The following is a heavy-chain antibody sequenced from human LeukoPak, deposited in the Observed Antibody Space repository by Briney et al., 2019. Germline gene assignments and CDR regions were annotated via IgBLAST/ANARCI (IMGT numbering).Heavy chain of an antibody. D-gene: IGHD3-22*01. CDR1: GGSISSFY. J-gene: IGHJ4*02. CDR3: ARAPTYYYDSSGYYWEYYFDY. V-gene: IGHV4-4*07. CDR2: IYTSGSA. Sequence: SSETLSLTCTVSGGSISSFYWSWIRQPAGKGLEWIGRIYTSGSANYNPSLKSRVTMSVDTSKNLFSLKLSSVTAADTAVYYCARAPTYYYDSSGYYWEYYFDYWGQGTLVTVSS.